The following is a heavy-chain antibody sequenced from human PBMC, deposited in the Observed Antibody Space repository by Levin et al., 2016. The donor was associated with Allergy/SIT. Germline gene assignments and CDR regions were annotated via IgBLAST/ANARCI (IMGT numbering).Heavy chain of an antibody. V-gene: IGHV3-23*01. CDR1: GFTFSHFA. CDR2: ISDDGRIR. Sequence: GGSLRLSCAGSGFTFSHFAMSWVRQAPGRGLEWVSSISDDGRIRFYSASVEGRFTISRDNSEDTLYLHMTSLTAEDTAVYYCEQGESWGQGTRVTVSS. J-gene: IGHJ5*02. D-gene: IGHD3-16*01. CDR3: EQGES.